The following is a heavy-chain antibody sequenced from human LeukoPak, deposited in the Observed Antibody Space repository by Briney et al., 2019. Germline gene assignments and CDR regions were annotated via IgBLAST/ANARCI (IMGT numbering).Heavy chain of an antibody. V-gene: IGHV3-21*01. D-gene: IGHD2-2*01. CDR1: GFTLSNYA. Sequence: PGGSLRLSCAASGFTLSNYAMSWVRQAPGKGLEWVSSISSSSSYIYYADSVKGRFTISRDNAKNSLYLQMNSLRAEDTAVYYCARWGDSSTGYWGQGTLVTVSS. J-gene: IGHJ4*02. CDR3: ARWGDSSTGY. CDR2: ISSSSSYI.